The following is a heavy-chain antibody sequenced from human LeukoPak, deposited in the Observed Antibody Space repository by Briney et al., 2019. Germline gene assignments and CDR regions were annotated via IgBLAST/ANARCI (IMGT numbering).Heavy chain of an antibody. CDR1: GFTFSTYA. Sequence: PGGSLRLSCAASGFTFSTYAMSWVRQAPGKGLEWASTISGSGGTPYYADSVKGRFTISRDNSKNTLYLQMNSLRAEDTAVYYCAKEIVGASRGVDYWGKGTLVTVSS. J-gene: IGHJ4*02. CDR3: AKEIVGASRGVDY. V-gene: IGHV3-23*01. CDR2: ISGSGGTP. D-gene: IGHD1-26*01.